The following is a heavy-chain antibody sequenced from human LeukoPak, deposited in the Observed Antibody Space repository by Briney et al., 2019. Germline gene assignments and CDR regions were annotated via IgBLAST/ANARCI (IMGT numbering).Heavy chain of an antibody. D-gene: IGHD6-6*01. CDR1: GFTFCDYA. J-gene: IGHJ4*02. Sequence: PGGSLRLSCTASGFTFCDYAMSWFRQAPGKGLEWVGFIRSKAYGGTTEYAASVKGRFTISRDDSKSIAYLQMNSLKTEDTAVYYCTRDEYPRDYWGQGTLVTVSS. CDR3: TRDEYPRDY. V-gene: IGHV3-49*03. CDR2: IRSKAYGGTT.